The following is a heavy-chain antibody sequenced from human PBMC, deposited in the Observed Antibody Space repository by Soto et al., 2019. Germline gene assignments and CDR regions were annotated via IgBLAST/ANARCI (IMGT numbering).Heavy chain of an antibody. Sequence: QLQLQESGPGLVKPSETLSLTCTVSGGSIXXXXXXXGWXRQPPGXGLXWIGSIYYSGSTYYSPSLKSRVTIXXXXXXXXXXXXXXXXXXXXXXXXXXXXXXXXXXXXWWFDPWGQGTLVTVSS. CDR3: XXXXXXXXXXWWFDP. J-gene: IGHJ5*02. V-gene: IGHV4-39*01. CDR1: GGSIXXXXXX. CDR2: IYYSGST.